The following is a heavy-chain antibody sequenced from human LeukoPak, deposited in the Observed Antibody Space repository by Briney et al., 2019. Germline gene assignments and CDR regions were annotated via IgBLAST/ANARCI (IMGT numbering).Heavy chain of an antibody. V-gene: IGHV1-69*13. Sequence: SVNVSCKASGGTFSSYAISWVRQAPGQGLEWMGGIIPIFGTANYAQKFQGRVTITADESTSTAYMELSSLRSEDTAVYYCARVNGGWYLGDWFDPWGQGTLVTVSS. CDR3: ARVNGGWYLGDWFDP. D-gene: IGHD6-19*01. CDR2: IIPIFGTA. J-gene: IGHJ5*02. CDR1: GGTFSSYA.